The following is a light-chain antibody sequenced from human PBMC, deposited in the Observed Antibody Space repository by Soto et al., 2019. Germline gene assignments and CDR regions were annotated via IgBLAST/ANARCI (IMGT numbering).Light chain of an antibody. V-gene: IGKV3-20*01. Sequence: EIVLTQSPGTLSLSPGERATLSCRASQSVSSSFLAWYQQKHGQAPRLLIYAASRRETGIPDRFSGSGSGTEFTRTISRLEPEDFAVYYCQQYGSSVFNFGPGTKVDIK. J-gene: IGKJ3*01. CDR1: QSVSSSF. CDR3: QQYGSSVFN. CDR2: AAS.